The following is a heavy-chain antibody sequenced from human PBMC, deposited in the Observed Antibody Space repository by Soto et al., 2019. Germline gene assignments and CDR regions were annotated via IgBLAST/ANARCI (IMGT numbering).Heavy chain of an antibody. J-gene: IGHJ4*02. CDR1: GYSFSSFW. Sequence: GESLKISCQGFGYSFSSFWIGCVRQMPGKGLEWMGIINPVDSDTRYSPSFQGQVTISVDKSITTAYLQWSSLKASDTAMYYCARGFCRPPSTHNFDYWGLGTLVTVSS. D-gene: IGHD2-21*01. CDR3: ARGFCRPPSTHNFDY. V-gene: IGHV5-51*01. CDR2: INPVDSDT.